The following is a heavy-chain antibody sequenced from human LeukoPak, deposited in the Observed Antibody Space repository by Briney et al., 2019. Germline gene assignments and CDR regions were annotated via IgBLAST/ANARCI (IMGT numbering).Heavy chain of an antibody. D-gene: IGHD1-26*01. J-gene: IGHJ4*02. V-gene: IGHV3-7*01. CDR2: INQGGSET. Sequence: PGGSLRLSCAASGFTFSTYWMTWVRQAPGKGLEGLANINQGGSETYYVDSVKGRFTISRDNAKNSLYLQMNSLRAEDTAVYYCARGGLYHYSGTSGDYWGQGTLVTVSS. CDR1: GFTFSTYW. CDR3: ARGGLYHYSGTSGDY.